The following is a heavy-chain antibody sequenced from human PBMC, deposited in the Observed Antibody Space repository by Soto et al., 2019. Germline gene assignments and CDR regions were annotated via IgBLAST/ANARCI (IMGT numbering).Heavy chain of an antibody. CDR3: ARTHGTAAAGMWGYFDY. CDR2: ISYDGSNK. J-gene: IGHJ4*02. CDR1: GFTFSSYA. D-gene: IGHD6-13*01. Sequence: QVQLVESGGGVVQPGRSLRLSCAASGFTFSSYAMHWVHQAPGKGLEWVAVISYDGSNKYYGDSLKGRFTISRDNSKNTLYLQMNSLRAEDTAVYYCARTHGTAAAGMWGYFDYWGQGTLVTVSS. V-gene: IGHV3-30-3*01.